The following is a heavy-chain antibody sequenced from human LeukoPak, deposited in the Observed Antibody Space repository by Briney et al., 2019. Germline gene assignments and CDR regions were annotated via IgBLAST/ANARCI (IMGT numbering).Heavy chain of an antibody. CDR3: ASWNDYVDY. CDR2: IWPDGSKK. CDR1: GFTFSSNG. D-gene: IGHD1-1*01. V-gene: IGHV3-33*03. J-gene: IGHJ4*02. Sequence: GGSLRLSCAASGFTFSSNGMHWVRQAPGKGLAWVADIWPDGSKKYYADSVKGRFTISRDNSKNTLYLQMNSLRAEDTAVYFCASWNDYVDYWGQGTLVTVSS.